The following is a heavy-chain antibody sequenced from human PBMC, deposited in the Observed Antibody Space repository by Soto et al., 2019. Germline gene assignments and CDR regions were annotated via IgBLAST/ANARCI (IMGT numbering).Heavy chain of an antibody. CDR2: ISGSGDKT. V-gene: IGHV3-23*01. CDR1: GCNVSYNA. Sequence: GSLRRACLASGCNVSYNAMSWVRQAPGKGLQWVSTISGSGDKTYYADSVKGRFTISSDRSKNTLYLQMDSLRADDTAVYYCVRLPGGSAPRPDYWGQGTMVTVYS. J-gene: IGHJ4*02. D-gene: IGHD6-6*01. CDR3: VRLPGGSAPRPDY.